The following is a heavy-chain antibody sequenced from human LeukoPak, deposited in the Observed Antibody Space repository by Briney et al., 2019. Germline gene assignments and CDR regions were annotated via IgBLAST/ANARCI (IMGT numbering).Heavy chain of an antibody. J-gene: IGHJ6*03. V-gene: IGHV3-30*02. CDR3: AKDQVPMDV. CDR2: VHYDGSRI. CDR1: GFTFSTYG. Sequence: PGGSLRLSCAASGFTFSTYGMHWVRQAPGKGLEWVAYVHYDGSRIYYTDFVKGRFTISRDNSKHTAYLQMSSLTTDDTGVYYCAKDQVPMDVWGKGTTVTVSS.